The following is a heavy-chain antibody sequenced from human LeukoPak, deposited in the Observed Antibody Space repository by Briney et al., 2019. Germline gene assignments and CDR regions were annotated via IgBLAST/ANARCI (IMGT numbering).Heavy chain of an antibody. Sequence: GGSLRLSCAASGFTFSSYVMSWVRQAPGKGLEWVSAIAGSGDSTYYADSVKGRFTISRDNSKNTLYLQMNSLRAEDTAVYYCAKNRDGYHAFDIWGQGTMVTASS. CDR2: IAGSGDST. J-gene: IGHJ3*02. CDR3: AKNRDGYHAFDI. V-gene: IGHV3-23*01. D-gene: IGHD5-24*01. CDR1: GFTFSSYV.